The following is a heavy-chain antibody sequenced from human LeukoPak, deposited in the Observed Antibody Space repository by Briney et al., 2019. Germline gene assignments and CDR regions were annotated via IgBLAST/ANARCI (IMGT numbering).Heavy chain of an antibody. V-gene: IGHV5-51*01. J-gene: IGHJ5*02. D-gene: IGHD2-2*01. CDR3: ARQGGCSSTSCYSNWFDP. Sequence: GESLKISCKGSGYSFTSYWIGWMRQMPGKGLEWMGIIYPGDSDTRYSPSFQGQVTISADKSISTAYLQWSSLKASDTAMYYCARQGGCSSTSCYSNWFDPWGQGTLVTVSS. CDR1: GYSFTSYW. CDR2: IYPGDSDT.